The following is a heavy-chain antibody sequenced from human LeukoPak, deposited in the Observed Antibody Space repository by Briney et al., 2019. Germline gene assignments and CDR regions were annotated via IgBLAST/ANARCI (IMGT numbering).Heavy chain of an antibody. D-gene: IGHD2-15*01. CDR3: ARNLLPVDY. J-gene: IGHJ4*02. V-gene: IGHV4-39*07. CDR2: IYYSGST. Sequence: PSETLSLTCTVSGGSISSSSYYWGWIRQPPGKGLEWIGSIYYSGSTYYNPSLRSRVTISVDTSKNQFSLKLISVTAADTAVYYCARNLLPVDYWGQGTLVTVSS. CDR1: GGSISSSSYY.